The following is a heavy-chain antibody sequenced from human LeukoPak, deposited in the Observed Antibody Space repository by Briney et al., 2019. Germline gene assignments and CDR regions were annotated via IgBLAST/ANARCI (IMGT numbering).Heavy chain of an antibody. J-gene: IGHJ4*02. Sequence: SETLSLTCTVSGGSISSYYWSWIRQPAGKGLEWIGRIYTSGSTNYNPSLKSRVTMSVDTSKNQFSLTLSSVTAADTAVYYCARDLYSSSQYYFDYWGQGTLVTVSS. V-gene: IGHV4-4*07. CDR2: IYTSGST. CDR1: GGSISSYY. D-gene: IGHD6-13*01. CDR3: ARDLYSSSQYYFDY.